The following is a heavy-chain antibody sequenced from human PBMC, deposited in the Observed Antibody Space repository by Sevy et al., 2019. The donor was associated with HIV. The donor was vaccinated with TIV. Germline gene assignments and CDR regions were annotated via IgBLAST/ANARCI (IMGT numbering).Heavy chain of an antibody. Sequence: GRFTISRDNAENSLYLQMNSLRAEDTAVYYCASVISTWYPVYFDYWGQGALVTVSS. D-gene: IGHD6-13*01. V-gene: IGHV3-11*06. J-gene: IGHJ4*02. CDR3: ASVISTWYPVYFDY.